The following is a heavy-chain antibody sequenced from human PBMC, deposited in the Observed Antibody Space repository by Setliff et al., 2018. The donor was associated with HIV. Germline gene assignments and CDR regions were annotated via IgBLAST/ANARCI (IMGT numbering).Heavy chain of an antibody. J-gene: IGHJ6*03. D-gene: IGHD1-7*01. CDR1: GGSISSYY. Sequence: SETLSLTCTVSGGSISSYYWSWIRQHPGKGLEWIGYIHYSGSTYFNPSLKSRVTISLDTSKNQFSLKVSFMTAADTAVYYCARNSKNWNYPVEYYDYYMDVWGTGTTVTVSS. CDR2: IHYSGST. V-gene: IGHV4-59*06. CDR3: ARNSKNWNYPVEYYDYYMDV.